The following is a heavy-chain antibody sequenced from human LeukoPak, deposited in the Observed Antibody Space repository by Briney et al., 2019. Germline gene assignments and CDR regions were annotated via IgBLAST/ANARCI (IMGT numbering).Heavy chain of an antibody. CDR2: IYYSGST. V-gene: IGHV4-59*01. CDR3: ARGFSGSYYNYYYYMDV. J-gene: IGHJ6*03. D-gene: IGHD1-26*01. Sequence: SETLSLTCTVSGGSISSYYWSWIRQPPGKGLEWIGYIYYSGSTNYNPSLKSRVTISVDTSKNQFSLKLSSVTAADTAVYYCARGFSGSYYNYYYYMDVWGKGTTVTVSS. CDR1: GGSISSYY.